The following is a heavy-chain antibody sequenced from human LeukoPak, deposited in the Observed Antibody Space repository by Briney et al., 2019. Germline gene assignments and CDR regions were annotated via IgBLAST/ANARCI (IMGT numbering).Heavy chain of an antibody. CDR3: ALGEYSDGYYNY. Sequence: GASLQISCKGSGYSFTSYWIAWGRQMPGKGLEWMGIIYPGDSDTRYSPSFLGQVTISVDKSISTAFLQLSSLKASDTAMYYCALGEYSDGYYNYWGQGTLVTVSS. V-gene: IGHV5-51*01. J-gene: IGHJ4*02. CDR2: IYPGDSDT. CDR1: GYSFTSYW. D-gene: IGHD3-3*01.